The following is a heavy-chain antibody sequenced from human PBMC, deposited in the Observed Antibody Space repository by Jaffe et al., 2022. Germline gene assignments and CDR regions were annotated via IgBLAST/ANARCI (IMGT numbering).Heavy chain of an antibody. Sequence: QVQLQESGPGLVKPSQTLSLTCTVSGGSISSGSYYWSWIRQPAGKGLEWIGRIYTSGSTNYNPSLKSRVTISVDTSKNQFSLKLSSVTAADTAVYYCARLVRGVGATPSYYYYYMDVWGKGTTVTVSS. D-gene: IGHD1-26*01. CDR1: GGSISSGSYY. CDR2: IYTSGST. CDR3: ARLVRGVGATPSYYYYYMDV. V-gene: IGHV4-61*02. J-gene: IGHJ6*03.